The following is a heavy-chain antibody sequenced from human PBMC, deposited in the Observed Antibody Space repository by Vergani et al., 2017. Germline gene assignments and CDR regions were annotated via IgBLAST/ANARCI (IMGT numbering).Heavy chain of an antibody. D-gene: IGHD3-3*01. CDR1: GGTFSSYA. CDR2: IIPILGIA. Sequence: QVQLVQSGAEVKKPGSSVKVSCKASGGTFSSYAISWVRQAPGQGLEWMGRIIPILGIANYAQKFQGRVTITADKSTSTAYMELSSLRSEDTAVYYWAVGYYDVWSGYYTERYYVDYWGQGTLVTVSS. J-gene: IGHJ4*02. CDR3: AVGYYDVWSGYYTERYYVDY. V-gene: IGHV1-69*04.